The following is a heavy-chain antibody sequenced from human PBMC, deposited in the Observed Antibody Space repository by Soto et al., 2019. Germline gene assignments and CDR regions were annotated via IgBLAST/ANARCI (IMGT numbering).Heavy chain of an antibody. CDR2: ISSSSSYI. CDR3: ARQVSYSGYYYYYGMDV. CDR1: GFTFSSYS. Sequence: PGGSLRLSCAASGFTFSSYSMNWVRQAPGKGLEWVSSISSSSSYIYYADSVKGRFTISRDNAKNPLYLQMNSLRAEDTAVYYCARQVSYSGYYYYYGMDVWGQGTTVTVSS. D-gene: IGHD1-26*01. V-gene: IGHV3-21*01. J-gene: IGHJ6*02.